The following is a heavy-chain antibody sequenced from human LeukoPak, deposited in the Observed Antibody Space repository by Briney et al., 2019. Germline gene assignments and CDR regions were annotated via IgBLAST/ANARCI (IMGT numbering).Heavy chain of an antibody. CDR1: GFTFSSYA. D-gene: IGHD5-18*01. CDR2: ISGSGGST. Sequence: GGSLRLSCAASGFTFSSYAMSWVRQAPGKGLEWVSAISGSGGSTYYADSVKGRFTISRDNSKNTLCLQMNSLRAEDTAVYYCAKVRGYSYDNDYWGQGTLVTVSS. CDR3: AKVRGYSYDNDY. J-gene: IGHJ4*02. V-gene: IGHV3-23*01.